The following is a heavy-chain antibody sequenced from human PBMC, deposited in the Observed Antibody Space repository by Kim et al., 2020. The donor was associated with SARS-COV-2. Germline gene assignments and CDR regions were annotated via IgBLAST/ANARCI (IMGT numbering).Heavy chain of an antibody. Sequence: GGSLRLSCAASGFTFSSFAMNWVRQAPGKGLEWVSAVSKSGDSTYYADSVKGRFTISRDNSKNTLYLQMNSLRAGDTAVVYWAEASGSGSYSDTMEVWGQETAVTVSS. V-gene: IGHV3-23*01. J-gene: IGHJ6*02. D-gene: IGHD3-10*01. CDR3: AEASGSGSYSDTMEV. CDR1: GFTFSSFA. CDR2: VSKSGDST.